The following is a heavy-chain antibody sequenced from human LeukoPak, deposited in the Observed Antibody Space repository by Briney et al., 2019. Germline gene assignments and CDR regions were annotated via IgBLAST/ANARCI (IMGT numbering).Heavy chain of an antibody. CDR3: AKNFLSGYDFWSGYFADY. D-gene: IGHD3-3*01. J-gene: IGHJ4*02. CDR1: GFTFSSYA. Sequence: PGGSLRLSCAASGFTFSSYAMSCVRQAPGKGLEWVSAISGSGGSTYYADSVKGRFTISRDNSKNTLYLQMNSLRAEDTAVYYCAKNFLSGYDFWSGYFADYWGQGTLVTVSS. CDR2: ISGSGGST. V-gene: IGHV3-23*01.